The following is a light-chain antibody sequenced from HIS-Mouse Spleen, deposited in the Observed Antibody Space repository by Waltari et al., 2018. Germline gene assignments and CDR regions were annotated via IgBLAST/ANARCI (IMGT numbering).Light chain of an antibody. V-gene: IGKV4-1*01. CDR2: WAS. J-gene: IGKJ1*01. CDR3: QQYYSTPPT. Sequence: DIVMTQSPDPLAVSLGERATINCKSSQSVLYSSNNKNYLAWYQQKPGQPPKLLIYWASTRESGVPDRFSGSGSGTDFTLTICSLQAEDVAVYYCQQYYSTPPTFGQGTKVEIK. CDR1: QSVLYSSNNKNY.